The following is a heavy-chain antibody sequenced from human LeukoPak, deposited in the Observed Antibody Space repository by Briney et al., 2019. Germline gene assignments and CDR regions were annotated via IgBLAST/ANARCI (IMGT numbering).Heavy chain of an antibody. CDR2: IYYSGST. CDR1: GGSISSYY. V-gene: IGHV4-59*08. CDR3: AREYSSLSGRRAFDF. J-gene: IGHJ3*01. Sequence: PSETLSLTCTVSGGSISSYYWNWIRQPPGKGLEWIGYIYYSGSTNYNPSLKSRVTTLVDTSKNQFSLRLSSVTAADTAVYYCAREYSSLSGRRAFDFWGQGTMVTVSS. D-gene: IGHD6-6*01.